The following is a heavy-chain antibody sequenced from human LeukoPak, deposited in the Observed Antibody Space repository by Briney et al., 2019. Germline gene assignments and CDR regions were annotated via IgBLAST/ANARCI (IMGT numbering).Heavy chain of an antibody. CDR3: ARPPRGCSSTSCYPSYYYYYMDV. Sequence: PSETLSLTCTVSGYSISSGYYWGWIRQPPGKGLEWIGSIYHSGSTYYNPSLKSRVTISVDTSKNQFSLKLSSVTAADTAVYYCARPPRGCSSTSCYPSYYYYYMDVWGKGTTVTVSS. J-gene: IGHJ6*03. D-gene: IGHD2-2*01. V-gene: IGHV4-38-2*02. CDR1: GYSISSGYY. CDR2: IYHSGST.